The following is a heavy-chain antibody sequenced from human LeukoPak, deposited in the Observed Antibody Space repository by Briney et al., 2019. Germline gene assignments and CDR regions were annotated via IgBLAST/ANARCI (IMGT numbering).Heavy chain of an antibody. J-gene: IGHJ5*02. D-gene: IGHD3-10*01. CDR3: ARDVLVRGVISWFDP. CDR2: IYHSGST. CDR1: GGSISSSNW. Sequence: SETLSLTCAVSGGSISSSNWWSWVRQPPGKGLEWIGEIYHSGSTNYNPSLKSRVTISVDKSKNQFSLKLSSVTAADTAVYYCARDVLVRGVISWFDPWGQGTLVTVSS. V-gene: IGHV4-4*02.